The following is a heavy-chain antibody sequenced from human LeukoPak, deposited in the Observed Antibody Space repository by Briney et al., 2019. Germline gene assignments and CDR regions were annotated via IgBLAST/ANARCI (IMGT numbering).Heavy chain of an antibody. D-gene: IGHD6-19*01. V-gene: IGHV1-8*01. Sequence: ASMKVSCKASGYTFTSYDINWVRQATGQGLEWMGWMNPNSGNTGYAQKFQGRVTMTRNTSISTAFMELSSLRSEDTAVYYCARKSTPSSGWTPFDYWGQGTLVTVSS. CDR2: MNPNSGNT. J-gene: IGHJ4*02. CDR3: ARKSTPSSGWTPFDY. CDR1: GYTFTSYD.